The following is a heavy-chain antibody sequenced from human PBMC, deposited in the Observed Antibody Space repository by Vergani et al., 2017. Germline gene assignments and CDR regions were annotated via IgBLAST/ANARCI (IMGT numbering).Heavy chain of an antibody. V-gene: IGHV4-61*02. CDR3: ARGETRTDWFDP. D-gene: IGHD3/OR15-3a*01. CDR2: IYTSGST. CDR1: GTSVSSGTHY. J-gene: IGHJ5*02. Sequence: QVQLQESGPGLVRPSETLSLTCSVSGTSVSSGTHYWNWIRQPADKTLEWIGRIYTSGSTDYNPTLSSRITLSLVRSTNQVSLKVSSVTAADTAVYYCARGETRTDWFDPWGQGTLVTVSS.